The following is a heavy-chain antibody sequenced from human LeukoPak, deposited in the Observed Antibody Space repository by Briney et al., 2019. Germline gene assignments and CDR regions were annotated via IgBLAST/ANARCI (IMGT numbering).Heavy chain of an antibody. D-gene: IGHD4-17*01. CDR2: IYHRGST. CDR3: ARKTTVFDY. V-gene: IGHV4-4*02. J-gene: IGHJ4*02. Sequence: SGTLSLTCAVSGGSISSSDWWSWVRQSPGKGLEWIGEIYHRGSTNYNPSLKSRVAISVDKSKDQFSLKLSSVTAADTAVYYCARKTTVFDYWGQGTLVTVSS. CDR1: GGSISSSDW.